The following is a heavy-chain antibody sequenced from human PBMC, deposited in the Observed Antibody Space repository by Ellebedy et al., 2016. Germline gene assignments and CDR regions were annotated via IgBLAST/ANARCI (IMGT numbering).Heavy chain of an antibody. D-gene: IGHD2-21*02. CDR2: VNTFSGNT. CDR1: GYTFTTFS. Sequence: ASVKVSCXASGYTFTTFSITWVRQVPGQGLEWMGFVNTFSGNTKFAQKFQGRVSMTTDSSTHTAYMDLRSLRSDDTAMYYCAREVVTLAYNWFDPWGQGTLVTVSS. CDR3: AREVVTLAYNWFDP. V-gene: IGHV1-18*04. J-gene: IGHJ5*02.